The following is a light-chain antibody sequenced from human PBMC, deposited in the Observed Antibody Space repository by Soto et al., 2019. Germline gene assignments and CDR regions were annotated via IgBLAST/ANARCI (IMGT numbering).Light chain of an antibody. V-gene: IGKV3D-11*02. CDR1: QSVSSY. J-gene: IGKJ5*01. CDR3: YQRSYWPSIT. CDR2: DAS. Sequence: EIVLTQSPATLSLSPGERATLSCRASQSVSSYLAWYQQKPGQAPRLLIYDASNRAHGIPPRFSGSGPGTDYYLTISSLEPQDYAVYYCYQRSYWPSITFGQGTQVEIK.